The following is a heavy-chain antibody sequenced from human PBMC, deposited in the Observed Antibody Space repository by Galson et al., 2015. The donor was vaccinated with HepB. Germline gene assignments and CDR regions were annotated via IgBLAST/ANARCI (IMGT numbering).Heavy chain of an antibody. CDR2: ISSSSSYI. V-gene: IGHV3-21*01. CDR3: ARESILGWPNPGWYFDL. D-gene: IGHD2-21*01. J-gene: IGHJ2*01. Sequence: SLRLSCAASGFTFSSYSMNWVRQAPGKGLEWVSSISSSSSYIYYADSVKGRFTISRDNAKNSLYLQMNSLRAEDTAVYYCARESILGWPNPGWYFDLWGRRTLVTVSS. CDR1: GFTFSSYS.